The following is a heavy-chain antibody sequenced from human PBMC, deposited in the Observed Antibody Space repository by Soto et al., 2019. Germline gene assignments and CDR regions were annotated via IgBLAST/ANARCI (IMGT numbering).Heavy chain of an antibody. Sequence: PGESLKISCKGSGYSFTSYWIIWVRQMAGKGLEWMGRIDPSDSYTNYSPSVQGHVTISVDKSFNTAYLQWNSLKASDTAMYYCARCSSTSCPFDYWGQGTLVTVPS. CDR2: IDPSDSYT. V-gene: IGHV5-10-1*01. CDR3: ARCSSTSCPFDY. D-gene: IGHD2-2*01. J-gene: IGHJ4*02. CDR1: GYSFTSYW.